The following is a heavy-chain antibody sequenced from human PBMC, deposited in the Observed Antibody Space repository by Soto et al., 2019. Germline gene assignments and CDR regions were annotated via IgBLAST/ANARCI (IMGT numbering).Heavy chain of an antibody. CDR2: VYYTGTT. J-gene: IGHJ4*02. V-gene: IGHV4-59*01. CDR1: GGSISSYF. Sequence: SETLSLTCTVSGGSISSYFYIWVRQPPGKGLEWIGSVYYTGTTDYNPSLKSRVTISVDTSKTQFSLNLRSVTAADTAVYYCATEIAEVPRAFDHWGRGTLVTVSS. CDR3: ATEIAEVPRAFDH.